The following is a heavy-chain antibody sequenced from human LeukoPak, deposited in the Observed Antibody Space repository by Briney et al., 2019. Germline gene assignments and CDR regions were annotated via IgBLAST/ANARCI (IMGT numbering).Heavy chain of an antibody. V-gene: IGHV4-59*01. CDR3: ARYDTDNAFDI. Sequence: PSETLSLTCTVSGGSISSYYWSWIRQPPGKGLEWIGYIYYSGSTNYNPSLKSRVTISVDTSKNQFSLKLSSVTAADTAVYYCARYDTDNAFDIWGQGTMVTVSS. CDR1: GGSISSYY. J-gene: IGHJ3*02. CDR2: IYYSGST. D-gene: IGHD3-22*01.